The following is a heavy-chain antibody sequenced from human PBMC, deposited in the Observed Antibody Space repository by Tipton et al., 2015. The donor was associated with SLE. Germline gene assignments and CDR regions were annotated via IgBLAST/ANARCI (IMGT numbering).Heavy chain of an antibody. V-gene: IGHV3-7*01. Sequence: SLRLSCAASGFTFSTYWMSWVRQAPGKGLEWVANIKQDGGEQNYVDSVKGRLIISRDNAKNALYLQMNSLRAEDTAVYYCARDRGWGSSREVDYWGQGTLVTVSS. CDR2: IKQDGGEQ. J-gene: IGHJ4*02. D-gene: IGHD7-27*01. CDR3: ARDRGWGSSREVDY. CDR1: GFTFSTYW.